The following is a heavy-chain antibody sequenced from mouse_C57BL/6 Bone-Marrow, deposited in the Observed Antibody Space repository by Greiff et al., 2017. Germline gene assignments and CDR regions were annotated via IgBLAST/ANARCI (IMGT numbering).Heavy chain of an antibody. V-gene: IGHV1-20*01. CDR1: GYSFTGYF. Sequence: DVKLQESGPELVKPGASVKISCKASGYSFTGYFMNWVMQSHGKSLEWIGRINPYNGDTFYNQKFKGKATLTVDKSSSTAHMELRSLTSEDSAVYYCARSYYGSSYWYFDVWGTGTTVTVSS. CDR2: INPYNGDT. CDR3: ARSYYGSSYWYFDV. D-gene: IGHD1-1*01. J-gene: IGHJ1*03.